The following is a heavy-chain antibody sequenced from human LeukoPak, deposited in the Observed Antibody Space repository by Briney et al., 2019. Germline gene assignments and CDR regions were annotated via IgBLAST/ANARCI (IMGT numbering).Heavy chain of an antibody. CDR2: ISYDGSNK. D-gene: IGHD3-22*01. CDR1: GFTFSSYG. Sequence: PGGSLRLSCAASGFTFSSYGMHWVRQAPGKGLEWVAVISYDGSNKYYADSVKGRFTISRDNSKNTLYLQMNSLRAEDTAVYYCATDPNYYDKYYYGMDVWGQGTTVTVSS. J-gene: IGHJ6*02. CDR3: ATDPNYYDKYYYGMDV. V-gene: IGHV3-30*03.